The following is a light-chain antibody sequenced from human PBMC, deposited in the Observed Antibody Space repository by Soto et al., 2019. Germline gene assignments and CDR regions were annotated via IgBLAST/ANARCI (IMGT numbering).Light chain of an antibody. CDR1: HSISSW. Sequence: DIQMTQSPSTLSASAGDRVTITCRASHSISSWLAWYQQKPGKAPKALIHDASNLATGVPSRFSGSGSGTDFTFTINSLQPEDIGTYYCQQYENLPSFGGGTKVDIK. V-gene: IGKV1-33*01. CDR2: DAS. J-gene: IGKJ4*01. CDR3: QQYENLPS.